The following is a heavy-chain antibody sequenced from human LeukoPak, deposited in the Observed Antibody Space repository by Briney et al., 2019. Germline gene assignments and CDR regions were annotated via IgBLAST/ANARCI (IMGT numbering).Heavy chain of an antibody. V-gene: IGHV4-30-4*07. J-gene: IGHJ4*02. CDR3: ARGRLYYFDY. Sequence: PSETLSLTCAVSGGSISSGGYSWSWIRQPPGKGLEWIGYIYYSGSTYYNPSLKSRVTISVDTSKNQFSLKLSSVTAADTAVYYCARGRLYYFDYWGQGTLVTVSS. CDR2: IYYSGST. CDR1: GGSISSGGYS.